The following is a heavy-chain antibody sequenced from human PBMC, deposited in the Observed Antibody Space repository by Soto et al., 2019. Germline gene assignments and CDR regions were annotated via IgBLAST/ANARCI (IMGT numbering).Heavy chain of an antibody. CDR2: INAGNGNT. Sequence: ASVKVSWKASGYTFTIYAMHWRRQAPGQRLEWMGWINAGNGNTKYSQKFQGRVTITRDTSASTAYMELSSLRSEDTAVYYCARVGRSYYYDSSGYYVWGAFDIWGQGTMVTVSS. CDR1: GYTFTIYA. J-gene: IGHJ3*02. D-gene: IGHD3-22*01. V-gene: IGHV1-3*01. CDR3: ARVGRSYYYDSSGYYVWGAFDI.